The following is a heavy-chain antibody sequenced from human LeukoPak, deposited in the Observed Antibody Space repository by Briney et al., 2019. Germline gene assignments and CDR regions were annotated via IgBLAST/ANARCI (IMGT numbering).Heavy chain of an antibody. J-gene: IGHJ4*02. V-gene: IGHV3-15*01. D-gene: IGHD3-10*01. Sequence: GGSLRLSCAASGFTFSNAWMSWVRQAPGKGLEWVGRIKSKTDGGTTDYAAPVKGRFTISRDDSKNTLYLQMNSLKTEDTAVYCCTTEVLWFGEKGLKDYWGQGTLVTVSS. CDR2: IKSKTDGGTT. CDR3: TTEVLWFGEKGLKDY. CDR1: GFTFSNAW.